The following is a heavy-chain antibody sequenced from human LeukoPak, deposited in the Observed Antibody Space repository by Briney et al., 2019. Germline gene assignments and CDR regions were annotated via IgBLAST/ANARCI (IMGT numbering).Heavy chain of an antibody. D-gene: IGHD3-22*01. CDR1: GGSISSYY. V-gene: IGHV4-59*12. CDR3: ARVIAPPSLYDSSGYCDY. CDR2: IYYSGST. J-gene: IGHJ4*02. Sequence: SSETLSLTCTVSGGSISSYYWSWIRQPPGKGLEWIGYIYYSGSTNYNPSLKSRVTISVDTSKNQFSLKLSSVTAADTAVYYCARVIAPPSLYDSSGYCDYWGQGTLVTVSS.